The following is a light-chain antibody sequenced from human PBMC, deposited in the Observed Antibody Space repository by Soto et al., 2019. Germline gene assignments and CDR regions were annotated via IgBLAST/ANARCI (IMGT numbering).Light chain of an antibody. J-gene: IGKJ5*01. CDR1: QDITNY. Sequence: IPTTQPPYSLTASVGAGVTITCEASQDITNYLNWYQHKPGKAPKLLIYDASNLEPGVPSRFSGRGSGRDFTFTISSLQPEDTATYYCQQYEDIPPTFGQGTGLEIK. CDR2: DAS. CDR3: QQYEDIPPT. V-gene: IGKV1-33*01.